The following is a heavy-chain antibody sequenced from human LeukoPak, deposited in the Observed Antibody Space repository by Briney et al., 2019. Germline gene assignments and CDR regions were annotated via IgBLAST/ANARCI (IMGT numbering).Heavy chain of an antibody. Sequence: ASVKVSCKASGGTFSSYAISWVRQAPGQGLEGMGGMIPIFGTANYAQKLQGRVTITADESTSTAYMELSSLRSEDTAVYYCARERRYCSGGSCYYFDYWGQGTLVTVSS. D-gene: IGHD2-15*01. V-gene: IGHV1-69*13. CDR1: GGTFSSYA. J-gene: IGHJ4*02. CDR3: ARERRYCSGGSCYYFDY. CDR2: MIPIFGTA.